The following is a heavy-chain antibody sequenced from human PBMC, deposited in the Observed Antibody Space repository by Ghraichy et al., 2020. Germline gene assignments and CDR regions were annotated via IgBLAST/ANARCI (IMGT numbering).Heavy chain of an antibody. CDR1: GGSISSDGYY. D-gene: IGHD3-16*01. Sequence: SETLSLTCTVSGGSISSDGYYWSWMRQPAGKGLEWIGRIYPSGSINYSPSLKSRVSVSADRSKNQISLTLTSVTGADTAVYYCARATGTYTRRGKFDYWGQGALVTVSS. CDR2: IYPSGSI. V-gene: IGHV4-61*02. CDR3: ARATGTYTRRGKFDY. J-gene: IGHJ4*02.